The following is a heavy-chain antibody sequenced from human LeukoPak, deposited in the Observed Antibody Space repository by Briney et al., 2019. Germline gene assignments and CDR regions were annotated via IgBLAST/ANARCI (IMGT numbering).Heavy chain of an antibody. J-gene: IGHJ4*02. CDR2: IIPIFGTA. CDR1: GGTFSSYA. D-gene: IGHD1-1*01. CDR3: ARGGETGTTFGY. Sequence: ASVKVSCKASGGTFSSYAINWVRQAPGQGLEWMGGIIPIFGTANHAQKFQGRVTITTDESASTAYMELSSLRSEDTAVYYCARGGETGTTFGYWGQGTLVTVSS. V-gene: IGHV1-69*05.